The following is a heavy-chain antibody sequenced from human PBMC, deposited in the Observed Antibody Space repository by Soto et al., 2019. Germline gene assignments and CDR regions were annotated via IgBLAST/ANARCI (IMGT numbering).Heavy chain of an antibody. CDR2: SSYSGST. D-gene: IGHD3-3*01. CDR1: GDSVSRGTYY. Sequence: QVQLQESGPGLVKPSETLSLTCSVSGDSVSRGTYYWSWIRQSPERGLEWIAYSSYSGSTSYNPSFKGRATISVDTSKNQFSLRLRSLTAEDTAVYYCARQKSGLEFYNYFDPWGPGTLVTVSS. J-gene: IGHJ5*02. CDR3: ARQKSGLEFYNYFDP. V-gene: IGHV4-61*01.